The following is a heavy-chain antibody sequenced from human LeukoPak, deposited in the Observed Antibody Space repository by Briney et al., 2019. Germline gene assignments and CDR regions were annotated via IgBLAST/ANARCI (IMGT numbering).Heavy chain of an antibody. Sequence: PSETLSLTCTVSGGSISSYYWSWIRQPPGKGLEWIGYIYYSGSINYNPSLKSRVTISVDTSKNQFSLKLSSVTAADTAVYYCARDLVNVDTADDEAFDIWGQGRMVTVSS. J-gene: IGHJ3*02. CDR3: ARDLVNVDTADDEAFDI. D-gene: IGHD5-18*01. CDR2: IYYSGSI. CDR1: GGSISSYY. V-gene: IGHV4-59*01.